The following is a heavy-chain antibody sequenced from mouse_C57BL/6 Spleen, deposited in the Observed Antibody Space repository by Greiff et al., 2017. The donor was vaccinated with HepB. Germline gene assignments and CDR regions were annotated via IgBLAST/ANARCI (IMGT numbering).Heavy chain of an antibody. V-gene: IGHV1-59*01. Sequence: VQLQQSGAELVRPGTSVKLSCKASGYTFTSYWMHWVKQRPGQGLEWIGVIDPSDSYTNYNQKFKGKATLTVDTSSSTAYMQLSSLTSEDSAVYYCARWDYYGSSHFDYWGQGTTLTVSS. CDR1: GYTFTSYW. CDR3: ARWDYYGSSHFDY. J-gene: IGHJ2*01. D-gene: IGHD1-1*01. CDR2: IDPSDSYT.